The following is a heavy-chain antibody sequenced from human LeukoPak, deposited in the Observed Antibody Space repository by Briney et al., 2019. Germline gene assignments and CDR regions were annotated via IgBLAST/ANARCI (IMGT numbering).Heavy chain of an antibody. CDR3: ARTPRWGCSGGSCYLDY. CDR1: GGSISSYY. CDR2: IYYSGST. D-gene: IGHD2-15*01. J-gene: IGHJ4*02. V-gene: IGHV4-59*01. Sequence: SETLSLTCTVSGGSISSYYWSWIRQPPGKGLEWIGYIYYSGSTNYNPSLKSRVTISVDTSKNQFSLKLSSVTAADTAVYYSARTPRWGCSGGSCYLDYWGQGTLVTVSS.